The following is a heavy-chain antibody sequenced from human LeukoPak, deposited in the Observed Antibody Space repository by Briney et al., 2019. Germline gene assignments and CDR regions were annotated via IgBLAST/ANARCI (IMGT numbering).Heavy chain of an antibody. Sequence: PGGSVRLSCAASGFTFSSYAMSWVRQSPGKGLEWVSAISGSGGSTYYADSVKGRFTISRDNSKNTLYLQMNSLRAEDTAVYYCAKSPYGSGTEGPFDYWGQGTLVTVSS. V-gene: IGHV3-23*01. CDR3: AKSPYGSGTEGPFDY. J-gene: IGHJ4*02. CDR2: ISGSGGST. D-gene: IGHD3-10*01. CDR1: GFTFSSYA.